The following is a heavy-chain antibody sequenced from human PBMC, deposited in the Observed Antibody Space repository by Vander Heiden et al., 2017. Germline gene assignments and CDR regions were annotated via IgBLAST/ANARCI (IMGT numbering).Heavy chain of an antibody. D-gene: IGHD2-2*01. V-gene: IGHV1-46*01. Sequence: QVLLLQSGAEVKKPGASVSISCKASGYTFTNSYLHWVRQAPGQGLEWMGIINPSGGSTNYAQRFQCRVTMTRDTSTSTAYMELNSLNSEDTAVYYCARRDCSSSSCYFNYWGQGTLVTVSS. CDR1: GYTFTNSY. CDR2: INPSGGST. J-gene: IGHJ4*02. CDR3: ARRDCSSSSCYFNY.